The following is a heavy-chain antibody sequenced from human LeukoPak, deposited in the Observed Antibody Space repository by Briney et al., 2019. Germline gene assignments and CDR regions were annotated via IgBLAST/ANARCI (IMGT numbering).Heavy chain of an antibody. CDR1: GYTFTSYY. Sequence: GASVKLSCTASGYTFTSYYMHWVRQAPGQGLEWIGIINPSGGTTSEAHKFQGRITISNNMSTSTVYRMMSSLSSENTADYYCARDSRGGCGGGSCYDFQHWGQGTLVSVSS. CDR3: ARDSRGGCGGGSCYDFQH. D-gene: IGHD2-15*01. V-gene: IGHV1-46*01. J-gene: IGHJ1*01. CDR2: INPSGGTT.